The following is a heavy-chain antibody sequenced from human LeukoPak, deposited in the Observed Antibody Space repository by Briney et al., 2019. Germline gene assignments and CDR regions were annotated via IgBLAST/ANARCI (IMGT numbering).Heavy chain of an antibody. J-gene: IGHJ5*02. V-gene: IGHV1-2*02. CDR2: INPNSGGT. CDR3: ARDYCSSTSCLVDWFDP. Sequence: ASVKVSCKASGYTFTGYYMHWVRQAPGQGLEWMGWINPNSGGTNYAQKFQGGVTMTRDTSINTAYMELSRLRSDDTAVYYCARDYCSSTSCLVDWFDPWGQGTLVTVSS. D-gene: IGHD2-2*01. CDR1: GYTFTGYY.